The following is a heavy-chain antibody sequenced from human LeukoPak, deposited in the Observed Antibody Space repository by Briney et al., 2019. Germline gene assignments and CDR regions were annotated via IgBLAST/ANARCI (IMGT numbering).Heavy chain of an antibody. CDR2: IKQDGSEK. CDR3: ARSYDYVWGSYRYPFDY. J-gene: IGHJ4*02. V-gene: IGHV3-7*03. CDR1: GFTFRSHT. Sequence: GGSLRLSCAASGFTFRSHTMSWVRQAPGKGLEWVANIKQDGSEKYYVDSVRGRFTISRDNAKNSLYLQMNSLRAEDTAVYYCARSYDYVWGSYRYPFDYWGQGTLVTVSS. D-gene: IGHD3-16*02.